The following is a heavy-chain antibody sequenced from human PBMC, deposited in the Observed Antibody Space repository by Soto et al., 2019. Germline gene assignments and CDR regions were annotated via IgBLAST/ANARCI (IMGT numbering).Heavy chain of an antibody. CDR1: GYSFTSYW. Sequence: PGESLKISCKGSGYSFTSYWIGWVRQMPGKGLEWMGIIYPGDSDTRYSPSFQGQVTISADKSISTAYLQWSSLKASDTAMYYCAGLPLGEWSPLYMDVWGKGTTVTVSS. CDR2: IYPGDSDT. CDR3: AGLPLGEWSPLYMDV. D-gene: IGHD3-3*01. V-gene: IGHV5-51*01. J-gene: IGHJ6*03.